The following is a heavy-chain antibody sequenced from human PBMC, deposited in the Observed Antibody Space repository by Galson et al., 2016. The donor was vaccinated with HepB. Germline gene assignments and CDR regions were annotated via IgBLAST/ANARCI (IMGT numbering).Heavy chain of an antibody. CDR1: GFAFSTYW. V-gene: IGHV3-7*05. D-gene: IGHD3-9*01. CDR3: ARGTSYYDILTGYSIDY. J-gene: IGHJ4*02. CDR2: IKQDGSAK. Sequence: SLRLSCAASGFAFSTYWMTWVRQAPGKGLEWVGNIKQDGSAKYYVDSVKGRFTISRDNARNSVFLQMNSLRAEDTAVYYCARGTSYYDILTGYSIDYWGQGTLVTVSS.